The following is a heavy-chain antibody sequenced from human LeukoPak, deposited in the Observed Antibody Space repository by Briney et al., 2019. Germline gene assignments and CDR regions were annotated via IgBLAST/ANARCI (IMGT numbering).Heavy chain of an antibody. CDR1: GFTFSSYA. Sequence: PGRSLRLSCAASGFTFSSYAMSWVRQAPGKGLEWVSAISGSGGSTYYADSVKGRFTISRDNSKNTLYLQMNSLRAEDTAVYYCAKAWEPAEKLNYGMDVWGQGTTVTVSS. CDR3: AKAWEPAEKLNYGMDV. D-gene: IGHD2-2*01. J-gene: IGHJ6*02. V-gene: IGHV3-23*01. CDR2: ISGSGGST.